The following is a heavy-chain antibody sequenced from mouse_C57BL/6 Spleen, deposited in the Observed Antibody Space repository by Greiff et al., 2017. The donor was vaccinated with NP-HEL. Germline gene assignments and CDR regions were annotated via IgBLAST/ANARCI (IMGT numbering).Heavy chain of an antibody. CDR2: IDPSDSET. CDR1: GYTFTSYW. Sequence: VQLQQPGAELVRPGSSVKLSCKASGYTFTSYWMHWVKQRPIQGLEWIGNIDPSDSETHYNQKFKDKATLTVDKSSSTAYMQLSSLTSEDSAVXYSARWHYGSSSHWDFDVWGTGTTVTVSS. D-gene: IGHD1-1*01. V-gene: IGHV1-52*01. J-gene: IGHJ1*03. CDR3: ARWHYGSSSHWDFDV.